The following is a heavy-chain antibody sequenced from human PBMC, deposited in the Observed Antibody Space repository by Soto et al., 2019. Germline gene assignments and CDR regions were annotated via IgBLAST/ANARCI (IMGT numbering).Heavy chain of an antibody. D-gene: IGHD2-21*01. J-gene: IGHJ6*02. CDR1: GFTFTNYF. CDR3: ARVADKYYFGLDV. CDR2: INPIGGNT. Sequence: QVQLVQSGAEVKKPGASVKVSCKASGFTFTNYFIHWVRQAPEQGLEWMGIINPIGGNTSYAQKFQDRVTMTRDTATSTVYLYLNSLRSEDTAVYYCARVADKYYFGLDVWGQGTTVTVSS. V-gene: IGHV1-46*01.